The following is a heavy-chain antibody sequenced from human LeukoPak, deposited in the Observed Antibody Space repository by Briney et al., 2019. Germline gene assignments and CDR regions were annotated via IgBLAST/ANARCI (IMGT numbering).Heavy chain of an antibody. D-gene: IGHD3-22*01. V-gene: IGHV3-23*01. CDR3: AKDTTYYYDSSGYNWFDP. CDR2: ISGSGGST. CDR1: GFTFSSYA. Sequence: GGSLRLSCAASGFTFSSYAMSWVRQAPGKGLEWVSAISGSGGSTYYADSVKGRFTISRDNSKNTLNLQMNSLRAEDTAVYYCAKDTTYYYDSSGYNWFDPWGQGTLVTVSS. J-gene: IGHJ5*02.